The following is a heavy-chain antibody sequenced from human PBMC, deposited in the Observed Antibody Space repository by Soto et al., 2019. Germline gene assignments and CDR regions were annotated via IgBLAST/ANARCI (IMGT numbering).Heavy chain of an antibody. CDR2: VSFDATVQ. J-gene: IGHJ3*01. Sequence: QEQLVQSGGGVVQPGRSLRLSCAASGFRFKTFAMFWVRQPPGQGLEWVATVSFDATVQDYAESVKGRSIVSRDNSDNTLYLQLNNLRVDDTAIYYCSRSWSPASAGGPLDVWGQGAAVTVAS. CDR1: GFRFKTFA. D-gene: IGHD6-13*01. V-gene: IGHV3-33*05. CDR3: SRSWSPASAGGPLDV.